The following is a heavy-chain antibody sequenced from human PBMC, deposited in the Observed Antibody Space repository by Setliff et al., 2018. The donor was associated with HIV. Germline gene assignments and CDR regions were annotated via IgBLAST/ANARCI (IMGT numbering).Heavy chain of an antibody. V-gene: IGHV7-4-1*02. CDR2: INTNTGNP. D-gene: IGHD2-21*01. J-gene: IGHJ4*02. Sequence: ASVKVSCKASGYTFTSYAMHWVRQAPGQGLEWMGWINTNTGNPTYAQGFTGRFVFSLDTSVSTAYLQISSLKAEDSAIYYCARVSDTGVDPQTHRDYWGQGTPVTSPQ. CDR3: ARVSDTGVDPQTHRDY. CDR1: GYTFTSYA.